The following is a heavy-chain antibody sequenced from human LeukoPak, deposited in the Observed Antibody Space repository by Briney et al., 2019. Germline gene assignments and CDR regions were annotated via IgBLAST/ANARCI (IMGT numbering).Heavy chain of an antibody. CDR2: ISSSGSTI. D-gene: IGHD3-10*02. CDR3: AELGITMIGGV. CDR1: GFTFSSYS. V-gene: IGHV3-48*03. J-gene: IGHJ6*04. Sequence: GGSLRLSCEASGFTFSSYSMTWVRQAPGKGLEWVSYISSSGSTIYYADSVKGRFTISRDNAKNSLYLQMNSLRAEDTAVYYCAELGITMIGGVWGKGTTVTISS.